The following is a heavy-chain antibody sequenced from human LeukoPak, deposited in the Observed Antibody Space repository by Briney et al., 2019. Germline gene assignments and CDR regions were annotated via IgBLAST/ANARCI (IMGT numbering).Heavy chain of an antibody. CDR2: ISSSSSYI. V-gene: IGHV3-21*01. D-gene: IGHD6-19*01. CDR3: ARRLLGIAVAGAVDAFDI. J-gene: IGHJ3*02. Sequence: GGSLRLSCAASGFTFSSYSMNWVRQAPGKGLEWVSSISSSSSYIYYADSVKGRFTISRDNAKNSLYLQMNSLRAEDTAVYYCARRLLGIAVAGAVDAFDIWGQGTMVTVSS. CDR1: GFTFSSYS.